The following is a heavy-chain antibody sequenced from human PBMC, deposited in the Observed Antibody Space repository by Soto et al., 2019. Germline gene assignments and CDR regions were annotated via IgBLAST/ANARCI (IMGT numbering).Heavy chain of an antibody. V-gene: IGHV4-30-4*01. CDR3: ARDRSNSPDFFDF. J-gene: IGHJ4*01. D-gene: IGHD6-6*01. Sequence: SETLSLTCSVSGGSINSDEYYWSWIRQAPGEGLEWIGHIYYSGSTSYNPALKSRLTISINTSKNQFSLKLTSVSAADTAVYYCARDRSNSPDFFDFWGQGTLVTVSS. CDR2: IYYSGST. CDR1: GGSINSDEYY.